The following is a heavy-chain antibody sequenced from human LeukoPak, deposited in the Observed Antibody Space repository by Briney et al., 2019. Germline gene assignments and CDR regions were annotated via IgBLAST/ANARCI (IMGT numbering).Heavy chain of an antibody. V-gene: IGHV3-7*01. CDR1: GFTFSSYW. CDR3: AKEGWVVVITSTPFFDY. Sequence: GGSLRLSCAASGFTFSSYWMSWVRQAPGKGLEWVANIKQDGSEKYYVDSVKGRFTISRDNAKNSLYLQMNSLRAEDTAVYYCAKEGWVVVITSTPFFDYWGQGTLVTVSS. CDR2: IKQDGSEK. J-gene: IGHJ4*02. D-gene: IGHD3-22*01.